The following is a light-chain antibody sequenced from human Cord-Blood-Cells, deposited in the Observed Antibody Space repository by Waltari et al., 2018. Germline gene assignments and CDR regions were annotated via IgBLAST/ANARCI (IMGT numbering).Light chain of an antibody. CDR2: LGS. CDR1: QSLLHSNGYNY. V-gene: IGKV2-28*01. J-gene: IGKJ1*01. CDR3: MQALQTPRT. Sequence: DIVMTQSPLPLPVAPGEPVSISCRSSQSLLHSNGYNYLDWYLQKPGQSPQLLIYLGSNRASGVPDRFSGSGSGTDFTLKISRVEAEDVGVYYCMQALQTPRTFGQGTKVEIK.